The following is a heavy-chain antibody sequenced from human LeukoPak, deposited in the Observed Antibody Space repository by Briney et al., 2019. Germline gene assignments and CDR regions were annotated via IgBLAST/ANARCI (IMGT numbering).Heavy chain of an antibody. D-gene: IGHD3-22*01. J-gene: IGHJ4*02. Sequence: RASVTVSCKASGYTFTSYGISWVRQAPGQGLEWMGWISAYNGNTNYAQKLQGRVTMTTDTSTSTAHMELRSLRSDDTAVYYCARGGLLYYYDSSGYYYNYWGQGTLVTVSS. CDR3: ARGGLLYYYDSSGYYYNY. V-gene: IGHV1-18*04. CDR2: ISAYNGNT. CDR1: GYTFTSYG.